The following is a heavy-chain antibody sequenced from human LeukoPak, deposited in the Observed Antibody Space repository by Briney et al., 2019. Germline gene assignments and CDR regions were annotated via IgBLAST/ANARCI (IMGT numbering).Heavy chain of an antibody. CDR3: AGNDYSKAYGSGSIDY. Sequence: AGGSLRLSCAASGFIFNSYSMNWVRQAPGKGLEWVSSISSSSSYIYYADSPKGRFTISRHNAKNSLHPQMNSLIAEDTAVYYCAGNDYSKAYGSGSIDYWGQGTLVTVSS. D-gene: IGHD3-10*01. CDR1: GFIFNSYS. V-gene: IGHV3-21*01. CDR2: ISSSSSYI. J-gene: IGHJ4*02.